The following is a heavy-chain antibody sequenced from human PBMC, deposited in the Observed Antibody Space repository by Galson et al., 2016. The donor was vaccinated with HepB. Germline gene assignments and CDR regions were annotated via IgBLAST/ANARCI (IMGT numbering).Heavy chain of an antibody. CDR2: IFHSGST. CDR1: GGSISSPHW. V-gene: IGHV4-4*02. J-gene: IGHJ5*02. CDR3: ARRLAGNLVRGFDP. Sequence: SETVSLTCAVSGGSISSPHWWSWVRQAPGKGLEWIGEIFHSGSTNYTPSLKSRVTISVDKFKNQFSLKLNSVTAADTAVYYCARRLAGNLVRGFDPWGQGTLVTVSS. D-gene: IGHD3-10*01.